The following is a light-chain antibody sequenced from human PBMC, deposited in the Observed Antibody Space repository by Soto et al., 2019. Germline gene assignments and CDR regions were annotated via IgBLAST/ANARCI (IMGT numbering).Light chain of an antibody. Sequence: QSVLTQPASVSGPPGQSITISCTGTSSDVGGYNYVSWYQQHPGKAPKLMIYDVSNRPSGVSNRFSGSKSGNTASLTISGLQAEDEADYYCSSYTSSSTNVVFGGGTKVTVL. CDR3: SSYTSSSTNVV. V-gene: IGLV2-14*01. CDR1: SSDVGGYNY. CDR2: DVS. J-gene: IGLJ2*01.